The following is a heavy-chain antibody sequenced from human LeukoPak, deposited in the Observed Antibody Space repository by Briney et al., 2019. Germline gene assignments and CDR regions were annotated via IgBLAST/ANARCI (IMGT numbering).Heavy chain of an antibody. V-gene: IGHV1-18*04. Sequence: ASVKVSCKASGYTFTSYYMHWVRQAPGQGLEWMGWISVYNGNTNFPQKLQGRVTMTTDTSTTTAYMELRNLKSDDTAVYYCARDHSSSSQLFDYWGQGTLVTVSS. CDR3: ARDHSSSSQLFDY. D-gene: IGHD6-13*01. CDR2: ISVYNGNT. CDR1: GYTFTSYY. J-gene: IGHJ4*02.